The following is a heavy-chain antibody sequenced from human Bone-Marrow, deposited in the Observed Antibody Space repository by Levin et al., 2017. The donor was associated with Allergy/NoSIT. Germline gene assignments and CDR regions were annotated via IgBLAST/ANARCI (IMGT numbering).Heavy chain of an antibody. Sequence: SGPTLVKPTQTLTLTCTFSGVSLSTTGMRVNWIRQPPGKALEWLARIDWDDDKFYSTSLKARLTISKDTSKNQVVLRMTNMDPVDTATYYCARLAFNEYGDDDTSDIWGQGTMVVVSS. J-gene: IGHJ3*02. V-gene: IGHV2-70*04. CDR3: ARLAFNEYGDDDTSDI. CDR2: IDWDDDK. D-gene: IGHD4-17*01. CDR1: GVSLSTTGMR.